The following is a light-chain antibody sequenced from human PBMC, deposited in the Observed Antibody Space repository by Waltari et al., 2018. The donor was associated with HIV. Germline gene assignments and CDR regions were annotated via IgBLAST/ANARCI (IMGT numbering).Light chain of an antibody. J-gene: IGKJ4*01. V-gene: IGKV3-20*01. CDR3: QHFGSSHLT. Sequence: EIVLTQSPGTLSLSPGERGTLSCRASQSVSSSYLAWYQQKPGQAPRLLIYGASSRATGIPDRVRGSGSGTDFTLSISGLEPEDFAVYYCQHFGSSHLTFGGGTKVEIK. CDR2: GAS. CDR1: QSVSSSY.